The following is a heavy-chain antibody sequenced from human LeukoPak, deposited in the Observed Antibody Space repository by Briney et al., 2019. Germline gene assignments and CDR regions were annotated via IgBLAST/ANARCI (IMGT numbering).Heavy chain of an antibody. J-gene: IGHJ4*02. CDR2: ISHTEGT. CDR1: GVSINDYY. V-gene: IGHV4-34*01. D-gene: IGHD3-9*01. CDR3: ARIRCGHSGSVCYNH. Sequence: SETLSLTCGVFGVSINDYYWSWIRQSPGKGLEWIGEISHTEGTRYNPSLESRVTMSVGTSENQLSLKLIFVTAAGTAVYYCARIRCGHSGSVCYNHWGLGTLVTVSS.